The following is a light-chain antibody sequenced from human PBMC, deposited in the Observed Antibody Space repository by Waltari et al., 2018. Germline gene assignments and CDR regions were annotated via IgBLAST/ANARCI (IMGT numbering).Light chain of an antibody. CDR3: LHYNSNPWT. Sequence: DIQMTQSPSSLSASAGDRVTITCRASQGISTYLNWYQQKPGKAPKRLIYAASTLESGVPSRFSVSGSGTDFTLTISSLQPEDFATYYCLHYNSNPWTFGQGTKVEIK. CDR2: AAS. V-gene: IGKV1-17*01. J-gene: IGKJ1*01. CDR1: QGISTY.